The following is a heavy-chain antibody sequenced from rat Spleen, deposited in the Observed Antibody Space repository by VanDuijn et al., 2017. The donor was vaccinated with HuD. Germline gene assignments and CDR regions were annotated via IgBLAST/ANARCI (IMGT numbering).Heavy chain of an antibody. V-gene: IGHV5-7*01. Sequence: EVQLVESGGGLVQPGRSLKLSCAASGFTFSDYYMAWVRQAPTKGLEWVATISYDGSSTYYRDSVKGRFTISRDNAKSTLYLQMDSLRSEDTATYYCARHNSGYGVMDAWGQGPSVTVSS. CDR1: GFTFSDYY. CDR3: ARHNSGYGVMDA. D-gene: IGHD4-3*01. J-gene: IGHJ4*01. CDR2: ISYDGSST.